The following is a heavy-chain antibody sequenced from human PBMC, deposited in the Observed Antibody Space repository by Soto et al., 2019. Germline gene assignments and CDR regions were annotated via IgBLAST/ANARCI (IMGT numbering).Heavy chain of an antibody. Sequence: GESLQISCKGSGYSFTSYWICWVRQMPGKGLEWMGIIYPGDSDTRYSPSFQGQVTISADKSISTAYLQWSSLKASDTAMYYCARLGSAATLGYYYYYYMDVWGKGTTVTVSS. J-gene: IGHJ6*03. CDR1: GYSFTSYW. CDR2: IYPGDSDT. D-gene: IGHD6-13*01. CDR3: ARLGSAATLGYYYYYYMDV. V-gene: IGHV5-51*01.